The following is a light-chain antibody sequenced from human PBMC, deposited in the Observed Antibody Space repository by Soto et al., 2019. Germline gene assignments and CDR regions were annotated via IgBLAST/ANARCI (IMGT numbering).Light chain of an antibody. CDR2: YDS. Sequence: SYELTQPPSVSVAPGETARISCVGNNVGSRSVHWYQQKPGQAPFLVIYYDSDRPSGIPERFSGSNSGSTATLIISRVEAGDEADYYCQVWEATGDQVVFGGGTKLTVL. J-gene: IGLJ2*01. V-gene: IGLV3-21*01. CDR3: QVWEATGDQVV. CDR1: NVGSRS.